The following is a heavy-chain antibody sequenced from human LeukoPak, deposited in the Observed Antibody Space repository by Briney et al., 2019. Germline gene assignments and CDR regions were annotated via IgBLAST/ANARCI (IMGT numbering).Heavy chain of an antibody. V-gene: IGHV4-59*01. CDR2: IYYSGST. CDR3: ARGSIQLWAQYYYYYMDV. Sequence: SETLSLXCTVSGGSISSYYWSWIRRPPGKGLEWIGYIYYSGSTNYNPSLKSRVTISVDTSKNQFSLKLSSVTAADTAVYYCARGSIQLWAQYYYYYMDVWGKGTTVTVSS. CDR1: GGSISSYY. D-gene: IGHD5-18*01. J-gene: IGHJ6*03.